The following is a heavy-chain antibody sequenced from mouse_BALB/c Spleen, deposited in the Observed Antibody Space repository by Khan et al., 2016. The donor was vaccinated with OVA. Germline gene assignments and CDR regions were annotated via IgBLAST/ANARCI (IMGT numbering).Heavy chain of an antibody. D-gene: IGHD3-2*02. Sequence: VQLKESGPGLVKPSQSLSLTCTVTGYSITSDYAWNWIRQFPGNKLEWMGYISYSGNTKYNPSLKSRISITRATSKNQFFLQLNFVTIEDTATYYWARIQGGDFDYWGQGTTLTVSS. CDR2: ISYSGNT. V-gene: IGHV3-2*02. J-gene: IGHJ2*01. CDR1: GYSITSDYA. CDR3: ARIQGGDFDY.